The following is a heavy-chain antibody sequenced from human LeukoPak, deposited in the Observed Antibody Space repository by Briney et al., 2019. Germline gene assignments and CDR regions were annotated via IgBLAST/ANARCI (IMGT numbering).Heavy chain of an antibody. CDR3: TRDDSNGIDY. D-gene: IGHD6-19*01. CDR1: EFTFSYYW. J-gene: IGHJ4*02. CDR2: ISSDGGST. V-gene: IGHV3-74*01. Sequence: GGSLRLSCAASEFTFSYYWMYWVRQGPGQGLVSVSRISSDGGSTTYADSVKGRFTISRDNAKNTLYLQMHRLRVEDTGIYYCTRDDSNGIDYWGQGTLVTASS.